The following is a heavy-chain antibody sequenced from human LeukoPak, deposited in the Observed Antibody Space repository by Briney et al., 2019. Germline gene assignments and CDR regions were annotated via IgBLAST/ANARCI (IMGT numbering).Heavy chain of an antibody. Sequence: ASVKVSCKASGYTFTNYDINWVRQATGQGLEWMGRMNPNDGNTGYAQKLQGRVTMTSNTSISTAYMELSSLRSEDTAVYYCARGPRVASPGDYWGQGTLVTVSS. J-gene: IGHJ4*02. CDR1: GYTFTNYD. V-gene: IGHV1-8*01. CDR2: MNPNDGNT. D-gene: IGHD2-15*01. CDR3: ARGPRVASPGDY.